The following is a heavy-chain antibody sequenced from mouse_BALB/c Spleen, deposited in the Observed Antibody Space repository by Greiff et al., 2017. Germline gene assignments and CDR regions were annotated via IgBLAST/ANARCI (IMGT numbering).Heavy chain of an antibody. V-gene: IGHV14-4*02. CDR1: GFNIKDYY. Sequence: VQLQQSGAELVRSGASVKLSCTASGFNIKDYYMHWVKQRPEQGLEWIGWIDPENGDTEYAPKFQGKATMTADTSSNTAYLQLSSLTSEDTAVYYCTSYGNYPYWGQGTTLTVSS. CDR2: IDPENGDT. D-gene: IGHD2-10*01. J-gene: IGHJ2*01. CDR3: TSYGNYPY.